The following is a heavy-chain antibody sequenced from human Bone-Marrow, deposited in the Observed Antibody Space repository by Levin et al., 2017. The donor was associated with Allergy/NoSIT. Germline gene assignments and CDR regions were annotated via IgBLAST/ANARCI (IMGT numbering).Heavy chain of an antibody. CDR2: ISGSGGST. J-gene: IGHJ5*02. CDR1: GFAFGFAFNNYA. Sequence: GGSLRLSCVASGFAFGFAFNNYAMSWVRQAPGKGLEWVSAISGSGGSTYYADSMKGRFTISRDNAKNSLYLQMNSLRVEDTAVYYCARGLEYSGLPWGQGTLVTVSS. V-gene: IGHV3-23*01. CDR3: ARGLEYSGLP. D-gene: IGHD5-12*01.